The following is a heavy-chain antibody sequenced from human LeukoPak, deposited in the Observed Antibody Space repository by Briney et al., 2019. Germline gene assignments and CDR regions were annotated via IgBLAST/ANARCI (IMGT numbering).Heavy chain of an antibody. D-gene: IGHD1-14*01. CDR3: AALPYTHQPIGDDAFDI. J-gene: IGHJ3*02. CDR1: GYTFTSYG. Sequence: ASVKVSCKASGYTFTSYGISWVRQAPGQGLEWMGWISAYNGNTNYAQKLQGRVTMTTDTSTSTAYMELSSLRSEDTAVYYCAALPYTHQPIGDDAFDIWGQGTMVTVSS. CDR2: ISAYNGNT. V-gene: IGHV1-18*01.